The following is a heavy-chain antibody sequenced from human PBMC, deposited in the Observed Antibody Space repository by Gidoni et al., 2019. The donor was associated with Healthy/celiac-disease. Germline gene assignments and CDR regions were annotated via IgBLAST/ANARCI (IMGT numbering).Heavy chain of an antibody. CDR1: GGSFSGYY. J-gene: IGHJ5*02. CDR3: ARGGYCSTTSCYTGWFDP. Sequence: QVQLQQWGAGLLKPSETLSLTCAVSGGSFSGYYWSWVRQPPGKGLEWIGEIYHSGSTNYNPSLKSRVSISVDTSKNQFSLKLSSVTAADTAVYYCARGGYCSTTSCYTGWFDPWGQGTLVTVSS. V-gene: IGHV4-34*01. CDR2: IYHSGST. D-gene: IGHD2-2*02.